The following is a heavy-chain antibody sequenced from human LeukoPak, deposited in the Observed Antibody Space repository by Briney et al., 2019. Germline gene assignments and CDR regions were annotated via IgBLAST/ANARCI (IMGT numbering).Heavy chain of an antibody. J-gene: IGHJ4*02. CDR2: IVVGSGNT. Sequence: ASVKVSRKASGFTFTSSAVQWVRQARGQRLEWIGWIVVGSGNTNYAQKFQERVTITRDMSTSTAYMELSSLRSEDTAVYYCAASYSSSWVDYWGQGTLVTVSS. CDR3: AASYSSSWVDY. CDR1: GFTFTSSA. V-gene: IGHV1-58*01. D-gene: IGHD6-13*01.